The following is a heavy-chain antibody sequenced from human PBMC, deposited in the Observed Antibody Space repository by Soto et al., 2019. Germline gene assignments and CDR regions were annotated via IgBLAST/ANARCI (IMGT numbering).Heavy chain of an antibody. CDR3: ARDTQTYSSSSHGFDY. Sequence: ASVKVSYKASGYTFTSYGISWVRQAPGQGLEWMGWISAYNGNTNYAQKLQGRVTMTTDTSTSTAYMELRSLRSDDTAVYYCARDTQTYSSSSHGFDYWGQGTLVTVSS. V-gene: IGHV1-18*01. CDR1: GYTFTSYG. J-gene: IGHJ4*02. D-gene: IGHD6-6*01. CDR2: ISAYNGNT.